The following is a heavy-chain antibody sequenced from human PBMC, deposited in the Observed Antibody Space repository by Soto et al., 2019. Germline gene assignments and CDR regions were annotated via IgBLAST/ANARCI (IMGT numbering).Heavy chain of an antibody. CDR1: AFTFTSSP. V-gene: IGHV3-23*01. J-gene: IGHJ4*02. CDR2: ITDAGDST. CDR3: VKGGWGTVVDY. Sequence: EVQLLESGGGLVQPGGSLRLSCAASAFTFTSSPMTWVRRAPGKGLEWVSTITDAGDSTYYADSVKGRFTISRDDSKNTVFLQMSGLRAEDTAVYYCVKGGWGTVVDYWGQGTLVTVSS. D-gene: IGHD3-16*01.